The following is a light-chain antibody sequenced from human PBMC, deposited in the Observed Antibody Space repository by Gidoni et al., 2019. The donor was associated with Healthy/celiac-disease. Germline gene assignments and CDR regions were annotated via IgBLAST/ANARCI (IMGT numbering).Light chain of an antibody. V-gene: IGKV1-39*01. Sequence: DIQMTQSPSSLSASVGDRVTITCRASKSISSYLNWYQQKPGKAPKLLIYAAYSLQSGVPSRFSGSGSGTEFTLTISSLQPEDFATYYCQQSYSTPPTFGGGTKVEIK. J-gene: IGKJ4*01. CDR3: QQSYSTPPT. CDR2: AAY. CDR1: KSISSY.